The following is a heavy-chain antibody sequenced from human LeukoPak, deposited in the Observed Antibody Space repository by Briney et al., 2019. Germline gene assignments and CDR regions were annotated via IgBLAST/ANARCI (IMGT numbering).Heavy chain of an antibody. CDR3: AREGFSTVTSDY. Sequence: GGSLRLSCAVSGFNFDNYNMNWVRQAPGMGLEWVSYVSHDSVVIYYTDSVKGRFTVSRDNANNFLYLQMNRLRVEDTAVYYCAREGFSTVTSDYWGQGTLVTVSS. CDR2: VSHDSVVI. D-gene: IGHD4-17*01. CDR1: GFNFDNYN. V-gene: IGHV3-48*04. J-gene: IGHJ4*02.